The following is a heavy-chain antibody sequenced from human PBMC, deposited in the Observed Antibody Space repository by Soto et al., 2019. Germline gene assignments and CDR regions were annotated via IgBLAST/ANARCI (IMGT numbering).Heavy chain of an antibody. D-gene: IGHD3-16*01. V-gene: IGHV4-39*01. J-gene: IGHJ5*02. CDR1: GGSFSSSSYY. CDR2: LYYSGTT. CDR3: VRHSGYGRNWGEFDP. Sequence: PSETLSLTCPVSGGSFSSSSYYWGWIRQPPGKGLEWIGSLYYSGTTYYNPSLKSRVTISVDRTKNQFSLNLTSVTAADMAVYYCVRHSGYGRNWGEFDPWGQGSLVTVSS.